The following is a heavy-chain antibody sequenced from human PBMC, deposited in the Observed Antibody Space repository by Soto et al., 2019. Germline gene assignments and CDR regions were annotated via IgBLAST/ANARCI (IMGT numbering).Heavy chain of an antibody. CDR2: IYSGGST. D-gene: IGHD1-26*01. CDR3: ARALVGATRGQYYFDY. Sequence: PGGSLRLSCAASGFTVSSNYMSWVRQAPGKGLEWVSVIYSGGSTYYADSVKGRFTISRGNSKNTLYLQMNSLRAEDTAVYYCARALVGATRGQYYFDYWGQGTLVTVSS. CDR1: GFTVSSNY. V-gene: IGHV3-53*01. J-gene: IGHJ4*02.